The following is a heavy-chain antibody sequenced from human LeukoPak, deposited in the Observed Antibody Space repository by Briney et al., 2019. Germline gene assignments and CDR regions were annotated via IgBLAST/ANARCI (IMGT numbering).Heavy chain of an antibody. V-gene: IGHV4-38-2*01. Sequence: SETLSLTCAVSGYTISNNYYWVWIRQPPGRGQECFGSLYNSDSAYYNTSLRSRVSMSGDTSKNQFSLTLSFVTAADTAFYYCARQHDSYYYYYIDVWGSGTTVTVSS. J-gene: IGHJ6*03. CDR3: ARQHDSYYYYYIDV. CDR2: LYNSDSA. CDR1: GYTISNNYY.